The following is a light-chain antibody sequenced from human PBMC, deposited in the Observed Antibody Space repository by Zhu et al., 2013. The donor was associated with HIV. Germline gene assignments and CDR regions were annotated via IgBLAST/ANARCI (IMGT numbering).Light chain of an antibody. J-gene: IGLJ2*01. CDR2: GNT. Sequence: QSVLTQPPSVSGAPGQRVTISCSGSNSNIGAGYDVHWYQRLPGTAPKVLIYGNTNRPSGVPDRFSGSKSGTSASLAITGLQSEDEADYYCQSYDSSLSGLVVFGGGTKLTVL. CDR3: QSYDSSLSGLVV. V-gene: IGLV1-40*01. CDR1: NSNIGAGYD.